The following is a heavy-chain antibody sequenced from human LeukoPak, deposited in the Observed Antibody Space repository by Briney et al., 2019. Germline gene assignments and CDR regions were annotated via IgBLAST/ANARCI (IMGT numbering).Heavy chain of an antibody. V-gene: IGHV3-7*03. CDR2: IKQDGSEK. CDR3: ARVGNYYDSSGYYLSFDY. D-gene: IGHD3-22*01. J-gene: IGHJ4*02. CDR1: GFTFSSYW. Sequence: GGSLRLSCAASGFTFSSYWMSWVRQAPGKGLEWVTNIKQDGSEKYYVDSVKGRFTISRDNAKNSLYLQMNSLRAEDTAVYYCARVGNYYDSSGYYLSFDYWGQGTLVTVSS.